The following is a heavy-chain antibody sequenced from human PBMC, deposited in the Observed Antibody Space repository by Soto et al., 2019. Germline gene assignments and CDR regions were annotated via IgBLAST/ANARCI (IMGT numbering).Heavy chain of an antibody. CDR1: GFTFSGHT. D-gene: IGHD3-10*01. J-gene: IGHJ4*02. CDR2: VSRSSSHI. Sequence: EVQLVESGGGLVKPGGSLRLSCAASGFTFSGHTINWVRQAPGKGLEWVSSVSRSSSHIYYVDSVKGRFTVSRDNAEKSLYLQMNSLRAEDTAIYYSAICMGFDGSGYAFFDSWGQGTLVTVSS. CDR3: AICMGFDGSGYAFFDS. V-gene: IGHV3-21*01.